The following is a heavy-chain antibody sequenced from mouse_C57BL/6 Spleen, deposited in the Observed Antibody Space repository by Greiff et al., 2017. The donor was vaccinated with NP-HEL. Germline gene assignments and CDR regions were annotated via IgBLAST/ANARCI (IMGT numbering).Heavy chain of an antibody. Sequence: QVQLQQSGPELVKPGASVKISCKASGYAFSSSWMNWVKQRPGKGLEWIGRIYPGDGDTNYNGKFKGKATLTADKSSSTAYMQLSSLTSEDSAVYFCARERITDGFAYWGQGTLVTVSA. CDR1: GYAFSSSW. J-gene: IGHJ3*01. CDR2: IYPGDGDT. D-gene: IGHD1-3*01. V-gene: IGHV1-82*01. CDR3: ARERITDGFAY.